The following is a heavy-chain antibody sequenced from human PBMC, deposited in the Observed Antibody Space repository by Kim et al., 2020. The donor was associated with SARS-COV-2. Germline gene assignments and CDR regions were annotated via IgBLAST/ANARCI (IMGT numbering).Heavy chain of an antibody. Sequence: GWSLRLSCAASGFTFSDSAIHWVRQASGKGLEWVGRIRSKANTYATAYAASVKGRFTISRDDSKNTAYLQMNSLKTEDTAVYFCTRVPGTPLAFWDAFDIWGQGTMVTVSS. CDR3: TRVPGTPLAFWDAFDI. V-gene: IGHV3-73*01. CDR1: GFTFSDSA. J-gene: IGHJ3*02. CDR2: IRSKANTYAT. D-gene: IGHD1-1*01.